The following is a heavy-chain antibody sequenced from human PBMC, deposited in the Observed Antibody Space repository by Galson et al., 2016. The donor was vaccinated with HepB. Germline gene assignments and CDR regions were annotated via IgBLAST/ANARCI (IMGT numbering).Heavy chain of an antibody. CDR1: GMTFSDSY. J-gene: IGHJ4*02. V-gene: IGHV3-11*01. CDR3: ENDHKPQGFDY. D-gene: IGHD3-16*01. CDR2: ISSASATI. Sequence: SLRLSCAASGMTFSDSYMSWLRQPPGRGLVWVAYISSASATIPYADSVRGRFTISRDNRRSLLCLEMNSLRAEVTALYYCENDHKPQGFDYWGQGTLVTVSS.